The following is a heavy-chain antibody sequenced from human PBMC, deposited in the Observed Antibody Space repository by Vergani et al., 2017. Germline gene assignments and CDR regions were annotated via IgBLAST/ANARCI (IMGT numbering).Heavy chain of an antibody. Sequence: QITLKESGPTLVKPTQTLTLTCTFSGFSLSTSGVGVGWIRQPPGKALELLALIYWNDDKRYRPSLKSRLTITKDTSKNKVVLTMTNMDPVDTATYYCAHTGTKYYYDSSGYQGGFDYWGQGTLVTVSS. D-gene: IGHD3-22*01. CDR3: AHTGTKYYYDSSGYQGGFDY. CDR2: IYWNDDK. V-gene: IGHV2-5*01. CDR1: GFSLSTSGVG. J-gene: IGHJ4*02.